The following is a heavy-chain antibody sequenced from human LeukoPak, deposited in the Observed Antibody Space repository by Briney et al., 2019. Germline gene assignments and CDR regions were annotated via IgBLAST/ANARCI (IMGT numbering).Heavy chain of an antibody. CDR2: INHSGST. Sequence: SETLSLTCAVYGGSFSGYYWSWIRQPPGKGLEWIGEINHSGSTNYNPSLKSRVTISVDTSKNQFSLKLSPVTAADTAVYYCARTAFDIWGQGTMVTVSS. J-gene: IGHJ3*02. CDR1: GGSFSGYY. CDR3: ARTAFDI. V-gene: IGHV4-34*01.